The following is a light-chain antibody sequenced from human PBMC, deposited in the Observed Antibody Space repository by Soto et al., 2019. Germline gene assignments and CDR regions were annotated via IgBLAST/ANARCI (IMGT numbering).Light chain of an antibody. V-gene: IGLV2-14*01. Sequence: QSALTQPASVSGSPGQSITISCTGTSSDVGGYNYVSWYQQHPGKAPKVIIYEVSNRPSGDSNRFSGSKSGNTASLTISGLQAEDEADYYCSSYTRSDSYAFGTGTKLTVL. CDR3: SSYTRSDSYA. J-gene: IGLJ1*01. CDR1: SSDVGGYNY. CDR2: EVS.